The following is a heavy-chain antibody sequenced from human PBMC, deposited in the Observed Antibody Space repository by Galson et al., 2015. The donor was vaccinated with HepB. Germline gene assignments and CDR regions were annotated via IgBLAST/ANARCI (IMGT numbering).Heavy chain of an antibody. CDR3: ARRGGYDPFDY. D-gene: IGHD5-12*01. V-gene: IGHV3-48*01. CDR2: ISSSSSTI. Sequence: SLRLSCAASGFTFSSYSMNWVRQAPGKGLEWVSYISSSSSTIYYADSVKGRFTISRDNAKNSLYLQMNSLGAEDTAVYYCARRGGYDPFDYWGQGTLVTVSS. J-gene: IGHJ4*02. CDR1: GFTFSSYS.